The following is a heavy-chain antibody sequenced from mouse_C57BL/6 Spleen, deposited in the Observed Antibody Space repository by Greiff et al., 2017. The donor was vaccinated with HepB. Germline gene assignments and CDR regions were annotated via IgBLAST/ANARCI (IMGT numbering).Heavy chain of an antibody. CDR1: GFNIKDDY. CDR3: TTGGLLGAY. Sequence: EVQGVESGAELVRPGASVKLSCTASGFNIKDDYMHWVKQRPEQGLEWIGWIDPENGDTEYASKFQGKATITADTSSNTAYLQLSSLTSEDTAVYYCTTGGLLGAYWGQGTLVTVSA. J-gene: IGHJ3*01. CDR2: IDPENGDT. D-gene: IGHD2-3*01. V-gene: IGHV14-4*01.